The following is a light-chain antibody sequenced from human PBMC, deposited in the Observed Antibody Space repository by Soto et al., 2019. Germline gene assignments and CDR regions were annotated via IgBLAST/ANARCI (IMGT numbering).Light chain of an antibody. V-gene: IGKV3-20*01. CDR3: YQYGSTPPT. J-gene: IGKJ1*01. CDR2: GAS. CDR1: QSISSN. Sequence: EIVMTQPPVTLSVSPGERATLSCRASQSISSNLAWHQQKPCQAPRLLISGASTRATGLPARFSGSGSGTDFTLTISRLEPEDFVVFYCYQYGSTPPTFGQGTKVDI.